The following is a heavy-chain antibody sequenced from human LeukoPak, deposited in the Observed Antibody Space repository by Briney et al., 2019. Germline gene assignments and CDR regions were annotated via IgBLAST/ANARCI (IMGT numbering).Heavy chain of an antibody. Sequence: SVKVSCKASGGTFSSYAISWVRQAPGQGLEWMGGIIPIFGTANYAQKFQGRVTIIADESTSTAYMELSSLRSEDTAVYYCARVPEWYSSSWYGAFDIWGQGTMVTVSS. J-gene: IGHJ3*02. D-gene: IGHD6-13*01. V-gene: IGHV1-69*13. CDR1: GGTFSSYA. CDR2: IIPIFGTA. CDR3: ARVPEWYSSSWYGAFDI.